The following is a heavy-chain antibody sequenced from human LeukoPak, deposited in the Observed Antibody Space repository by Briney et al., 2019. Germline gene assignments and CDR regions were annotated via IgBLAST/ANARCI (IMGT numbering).Heavy chain of an antibody. CDR1: GYSFTSYW. V-gene: IGHV5-51*01. CDR2: IYPGDSDT. J-gene: IGHJ4*02. Sequence: GESLKISCKGSGYSFTSYWIGWVRQMAGKGLEWMGIIYPGDSDTRYSPSFQGQVTISADKSISTAYLQWSSLKASDTAMYYCASVPGIAAAGYDYWGQGTLVTVSS. D-gene: IGHD6-13*01. CDR3: ASVPGIAAAGYDY.